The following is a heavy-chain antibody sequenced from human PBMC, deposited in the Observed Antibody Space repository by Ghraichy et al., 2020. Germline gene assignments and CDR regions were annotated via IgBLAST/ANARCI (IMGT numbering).Heavy chain of an antibody. D-gene: IGHD2-8*01. J-gene: IGHJ4*02. V-gene: IGHV3-7*03. CDR1: GFTFSSHW. CDR3: ARGGSWSAGDY. Sequence: GGSLRLSCAASGFTFSSHWMSWVRQAPGKGLEWVAIIKPDGSDKYYVDSVKGRFTISRDNAKNSLYLQMNSLRAEDTAVYYCARGGSWSAGDYWGQGTLVTVSS. CDR2: IKPDGSDK.